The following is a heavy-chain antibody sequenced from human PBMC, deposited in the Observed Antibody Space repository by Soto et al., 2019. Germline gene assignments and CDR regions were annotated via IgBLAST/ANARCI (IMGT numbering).Heavy chain of an antibody. CDR3: ARDRGYSDIVVVVAAADAFDI. D-gene: IGHD2-15*01. CDR1: GFTFSSYS. J-gene: IGHJ3*02. V-gene: IGHV3-21*01. CDR2: ISSSSSYI. Sequence: PGGSLRLSCAASGFTFSSYSMNWVRQAPGKGLEWVSSISSSSSYIYYADSVKGRFTISRDNAKNSLYLQMNSLRAEDTAVYYCARDRGYSDIVVVVAAADAFDIWGQGTMVTVSS.